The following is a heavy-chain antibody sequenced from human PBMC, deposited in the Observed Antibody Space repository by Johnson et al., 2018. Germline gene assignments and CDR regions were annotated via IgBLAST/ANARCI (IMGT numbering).Heavy chain of an antibody. Sequence: VQLVQSGGGVVQPGRSLRLSCAASGFTFSNAWMNWVRQAPGKGLEWVGRIKSKTDGGTTDYAAPVKGRFTSPRDDSKNTLYLQMNSLRAEDTAVYYCAKHLNTQQLVLPNAFDIWGQGTMVTVSS. CDR2: IKSKTDGGTT. CDR3: AKHLNTQQLVLPNAFDI. D-gene: IGHD6-13*01. CDR1: GFTFSNAW. J-gene: IGHJ3*02. V-gene: IGHV3-15*07.